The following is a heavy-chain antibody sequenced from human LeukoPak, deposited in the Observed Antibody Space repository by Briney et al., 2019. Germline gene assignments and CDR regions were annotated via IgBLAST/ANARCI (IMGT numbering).Heavy chain of an antibody. CDR1: GGSISSYY. D-gene: IGHD6-19*01. CDR2: IYYSGST. V-gene: IGHV4-59*12. Sequence: SETLSLTCTVSGGSISSYYWSWIRQPPGKGLEWIGYIYYSGSTNYNPSLKSRVTISVDTSKNQFSLQLNSVTPEDTAVYYCANWGAWRNSSGWYVIDYWGQGTLVTVSS. CDR3: ANWGAWRNSSGWYVIDY. J-gene: IGHJ4*02.